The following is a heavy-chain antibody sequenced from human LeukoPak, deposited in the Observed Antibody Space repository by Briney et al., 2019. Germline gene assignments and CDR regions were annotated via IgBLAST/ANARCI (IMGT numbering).Heavy chain of an antibody. J-gene: IGHJ5*02. CDR1: GGSISRGDYY. Sequence: PSDTLSLTCTVSGGSISRGDYYWSWIRQPPGKGLEWIGYTYYSGSTYYNPSLKSRATISVDTSKDQLSLKLTSVTAADTAVYYCARPYYYDSRIDPWGRGTLVTVSS. D-gene: IGHD3-22*01. CDR3: ARPYYYDSRIDP. CDR2: TYYSGST. V-gene: IGHV4-30-4*02.